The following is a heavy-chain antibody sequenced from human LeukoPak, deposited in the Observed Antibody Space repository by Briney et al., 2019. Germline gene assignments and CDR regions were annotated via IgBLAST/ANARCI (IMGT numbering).Heavy chain of an antibody. CDR1: GFTFSSYA. D-gene: IGHD1-26*01. CDR2: ISYDGSNK. V-gene: IGHV3-30*04. CDR3: ARDSLELLRAAFDI. Sequence: GGSLRLSCAASGFTFSSYAMHWVRQAPGKGLEWVAVISYDGSNKYYADSVKGRFTISRDNSKNTLYLQMNSLRAEDTAVYYCARDSLELLRAAFDIWGQGTMVTVSS. J-gene: IGHJ3*02.